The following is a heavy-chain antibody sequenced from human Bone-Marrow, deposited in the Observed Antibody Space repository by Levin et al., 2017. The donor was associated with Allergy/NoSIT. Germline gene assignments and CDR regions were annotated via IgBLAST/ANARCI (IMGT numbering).Heavy chain of an antibody. CDR1: GFILSGYY. J-gene: IGHJ6*02. CDR2: IYSDGTT. V-gene: IGHV3-53*01. Sequence: GGSLRLSCAASGFILSGYYMTWIRQAPGKGLQWVSIIYSDGTTYYADSVKGRFTLSRDKSKNTLYLQMNSLRAEDTAVYYCARDLAQRIHFGGLNVWGRGTTVAVSS. CDR3: ARDLAQRIHFGGLNV. D-gene: IGHD3-16*01.